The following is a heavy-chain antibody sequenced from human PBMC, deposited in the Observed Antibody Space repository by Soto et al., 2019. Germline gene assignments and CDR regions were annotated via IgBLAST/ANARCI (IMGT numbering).Heavy chain of an antibody. CDR2: MYYSGTT. V-gene: IGHV4-39*01. CDR3: AVVDSTGNWFDP. D-gene: IGHD3-22*01. Sequence: QLQLQESGPGLVKPSETLSLTCTVSGGSISSSDFYWGWLRQPPGKGLDFIGSMYYSGTTYYNPSHKNRITISVDTSKNQFSLKLISVTAADTAVYYCAVVDSTGNWFDPWGQGALVTVSS. CDR1: GGSISSSDFY. J-gene: IGHJ5*02.